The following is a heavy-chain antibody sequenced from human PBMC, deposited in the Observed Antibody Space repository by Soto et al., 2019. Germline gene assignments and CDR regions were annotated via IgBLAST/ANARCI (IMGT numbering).Heavy chain of an antibody. D-gene: IGHD3-22*01. V-gene: IGHV3-33*01. CDR1: GFTISDFG. CDR3: ARDSGGSFYLLDF. Sequence: GGTLRLSCAPSGFTISDFGIHWVRQAPGKGLEWVALMWTDGNNRFYADSVKGRFTISRDDSTNTVYLQMSSLRAEDTAVYYCARDSGGSFYLLDFSGQGTLVTVSS. J-gene: IGHJ4*02. CDR2: MWTDGNNR.